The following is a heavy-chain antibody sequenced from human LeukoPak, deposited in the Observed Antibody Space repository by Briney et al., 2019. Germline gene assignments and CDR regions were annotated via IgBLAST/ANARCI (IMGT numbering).Heavy chain of an antibody. V-gene: IGHV4-61*02. CDR2: IYTSGST. Sequence: SETLSLTCTVSGGSISSGNYYWSWIRQPAGKGLEWIGRIYTSGSTNYNPSLKSRVTMSVDTSKNQISLKLSSVTAADTAVYYCAREGPVLRFLEWSANPHYYYYMDVWGKGTTVTVSS. D-gene: IGHD3-3*01. CDR3: AREGPVLRFLEWSANPHYYYYMDV. CDR1: GGSISSGNYY. J-gene: IGHJ6*03.